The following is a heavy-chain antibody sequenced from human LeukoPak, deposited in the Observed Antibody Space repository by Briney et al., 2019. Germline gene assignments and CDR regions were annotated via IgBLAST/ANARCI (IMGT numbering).Heavy chain of an antibody. CDR3: ARDWGNYDSSGYYDY. D-gene: IGHD3-22*01. CDR1: GYTFTSYY. J-gene: IGHJ4*02. V-gene: IGHV1-46*01. Sequence: GASVKVSCKASGYTFTSYYMHWVRQAPGQGLEWMGIINPSGGSTSYARKFQGRVTMTRDTSTSTVYMELSSLRSEDTAVYYCARDWGNYDSSGYYDYWGQGTLVTVSS. CDR2: INPSGGST.